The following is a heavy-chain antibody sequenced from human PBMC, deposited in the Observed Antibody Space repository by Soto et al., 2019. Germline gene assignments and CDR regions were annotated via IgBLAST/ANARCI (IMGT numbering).Heavy chain of an antibody. CDR3: ARAACSGGSCYGVFDQ. D-gene: IGHD2-15*01. CDR2: IYYSGST. CDR1: GGSISSYY. V-gene: IGHV4-59*01. Sequence: LSLTCTVSGGSISSYYWTWIRQPPGKGLEWIGYIYYSGSTNYNPSLKSRVTISVDTSKNQFSLKLNSVTAADTAVYYCARAACSGGSCYGVFDQWGQGTLVTVSS. J-gene: IGHJ4*02.